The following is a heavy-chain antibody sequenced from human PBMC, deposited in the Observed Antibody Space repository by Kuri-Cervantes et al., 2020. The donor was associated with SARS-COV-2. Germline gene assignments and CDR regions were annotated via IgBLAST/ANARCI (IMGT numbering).Heavy chain of an antibody. CDR2: IIPTFGTA. CDR1: GGTFSSYA. D-gene: IGHD5-18*01. CDR3: AGEGDKPMVRYYYYMDV. J-gene: IGHJ6*03. V-gene: IGHV1-69*05. Sequence: SVKVTCKDSGGTFSSYAISLVRQAGVQGLECMGGIIPTFGTANYAQKFQGRVTITTDESTSTAYMELRSLRCDDTAVNYCAGEGDKPMVRYYYYMDVWGKGTTVTVSS.